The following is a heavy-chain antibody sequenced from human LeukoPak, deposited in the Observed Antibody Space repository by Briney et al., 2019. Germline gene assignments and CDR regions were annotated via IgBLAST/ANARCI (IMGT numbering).Heavy chain of an antibody. J-gene: IGHJ6*03. CDR1: GYTFTSYY. V-gene: IGHV1-69*13. D-gene: IGHD2-15*01. CDR2: IIPIFGST. Sequence: WASVKVSCKASGYTFTSYYMNWVRQAPGQGLEWMGGIIPIFGSTSYAQKFQGRVTITADESTRTAYMELSSLRSEDTAVYYCAGNPIGYCSSGSCYSRYNYYYVDVWGKGTTVTVSS. CDR3: AGNPIGYCSSGSCYSRYNYYYVDV.